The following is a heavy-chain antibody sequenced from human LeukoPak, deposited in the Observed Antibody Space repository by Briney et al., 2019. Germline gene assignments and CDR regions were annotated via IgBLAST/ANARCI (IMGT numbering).Heavy chain of an antibody. J-gene: IGHJ4*02. CDR2: IIPIFGTA. CDR3: ARDSSSSWYIGFFDY. Sequence: WMXXIIPIFGTANYAQKFQGRVTITADESTSTAYMELSSLRSEDTAVYYCARDSSSSWYIGFFDYWGQGTLVTVSS. D-gene: IGHD6-13*01. V-gene: IGHV1-69*01.